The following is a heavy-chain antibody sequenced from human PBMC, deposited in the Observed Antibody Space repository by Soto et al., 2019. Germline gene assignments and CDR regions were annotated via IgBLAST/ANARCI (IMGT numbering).Heavy chain of an antibody. CDR1: GGTFSSYA. Sequence: QVQLVQSGAEVKKPGSSVKVSCKASGGTFSSYAISWVRQAPGQGLEWMGGIIPIFGTADYSQKFEGRVTITAYESTSTAYMELSSLRSEDTAVYYCARGEASGSGWAIIDYWGQGTLVTVSS. CDR3: ARGEASGSGWAIIDY. V-gene: IGHV1-69*12. D-gene: IGHD3-22*01. J-gene: IGHJ4*02. CDR2: IIPIFGTA.